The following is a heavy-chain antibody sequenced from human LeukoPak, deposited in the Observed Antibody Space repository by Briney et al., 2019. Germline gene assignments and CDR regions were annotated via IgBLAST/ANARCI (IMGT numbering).Heavy chain of an antibody. CDR3: ARGGWFGELLRPFDY. V-gene: IGHV3-13*01. CDR1: GFTFSNYD. J-gene: IGHJ4*02. CDR2: IGTAGDT. D-gene: IGHD3-10*01. Sequence: GGSLRLSCAASGFTFSNYDMPWVRQATGKGLEWVSAIGTAGDTFYSGSVKGRFTISRENAKNSLYLQMNSLKAGDTAVYYCARGGWFGELLRPFDYWGQGSLVTVSS.